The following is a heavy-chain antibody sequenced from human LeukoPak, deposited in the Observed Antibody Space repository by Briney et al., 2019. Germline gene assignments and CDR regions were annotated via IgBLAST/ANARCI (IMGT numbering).Heavy chain of an antibody. CDR2: ISWDGGST. V-gene: IGHV3-43D*04. J-gene: IGHJ6*04. CDR1: GFTFDDYA. D-gene: IGHD6-19*01. CDR3: AKEIGRYSSGWGAYGTYYYYGMDV. Sequence: GGSLRLSCAASGFTFDDYAMHWVRQAPGKGLEWVSLISWDGGSTYYADSVKGRFTISRDNSKNSLYLQMNSLRAEDTALYYCAKEIGRYSSGWGAYGTYYYYGMDVWGKGTTVTVSS.